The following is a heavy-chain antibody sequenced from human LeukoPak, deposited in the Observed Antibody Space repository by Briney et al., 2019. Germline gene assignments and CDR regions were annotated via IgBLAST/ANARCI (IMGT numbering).Heavy chain of an antibody. D-gene: IGHD1-7*01. V-gene: IGHV5-51*01. CDR3: ARSDNWNYDYFVN. Sequence: GESLKISCMGSRYNFTNYWVGWVRQMSGKGLEWMGIIYPVDSDTSYSPSFQGQVTISADKSISTAYLQWSSLKASDTAIYYCARSDNWNYDYFVNWGHGTLVTVSS. CDR1: RYNFTNYW. J-gene: IGHJ4*01. CDR2: IYPVDSDT.